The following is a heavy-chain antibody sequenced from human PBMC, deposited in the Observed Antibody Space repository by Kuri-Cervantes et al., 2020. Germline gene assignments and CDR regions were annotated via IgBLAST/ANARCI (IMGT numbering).Heavy chain of an antibody. CDR1: GYTFTSYG. J-gene: IGHJ5*02. CDR3: ARDLGAAWYGS. CDR2: IVPMSGIT. D-gene: IGHD3-16*01. Sequence: ASVKVSCKASGYTFTSYGISWVRQAPGQGLEWMGLIVPMSGITNYAKKFQDRLTITTDGTTNTAHMELRGLRSDDTALYYCARDLGAAWYGSWGQGTQVTVSS. V-gene: IGHV1-18*01.